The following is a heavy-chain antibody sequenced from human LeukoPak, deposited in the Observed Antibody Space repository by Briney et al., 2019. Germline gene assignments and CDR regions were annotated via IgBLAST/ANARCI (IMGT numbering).Heavy chain of an antibody. Sequence: GGSLRLSCAASGSIFSSFGMHWVRQAPGKGLDWVAFIRFDGGTKFHADSVKGRFTISRDNSKNTLYLQMNSLRVEDTAVYYCAKKYSTGLDPWGQGTLVTVSS. CDR1: GSIFSSFG. D-gene: IGHD2/OR15-2a*01. CDR2: IRFDGGTK. V-gene: IGHV3-30*02. J-gene: IGHJ5*02. CDR3: AKKYSTGLDP.